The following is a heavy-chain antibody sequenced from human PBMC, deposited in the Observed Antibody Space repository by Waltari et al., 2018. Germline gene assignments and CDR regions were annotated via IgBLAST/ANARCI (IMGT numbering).Heavy chain of an antibody. CDR3: ARDVVPAAIIQYYYYGMDV. CDR1: GFTFSSYS. V-gene: IGHV3-21*01. D-gene: IGHD2-2*01. CDR2: ISSSSSYI. J-gene: IGHJ6*02. Sequence: EVQLVESGGGLVKPGGSLRLSCAASGFTFSSYSMNWVRQAPGTGLEWVSSISSSSSYIYYAESVKGRFTISRDNAKNSLYLKMNSLRAEDTAVYYCARDVVPAAIIQYYYYGMDVWGQGTTVTVSS.